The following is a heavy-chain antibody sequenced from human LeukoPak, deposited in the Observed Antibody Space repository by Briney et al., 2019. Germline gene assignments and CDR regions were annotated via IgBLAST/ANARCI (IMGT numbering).Heavy chain of an antibody. CDR1: GYSISSGYY. Sequence: SETLSLTCAVSGYSISSGYYWGWIRQPPGKGLEWIGSIYHSGSTYYNPSLKSRVTISVDTSKNQFSLKPSSVTAADTAVYYCARLYYGGITYYYYMDVWGKGTTVTVSS. J-gene: IGHJ6*03. CDR3: ARLYYGGITYYYYMDV. D-gene: IGHD4-23*01. V-gene: IGHV4-38-2*01. CDR2: IYHSGST.